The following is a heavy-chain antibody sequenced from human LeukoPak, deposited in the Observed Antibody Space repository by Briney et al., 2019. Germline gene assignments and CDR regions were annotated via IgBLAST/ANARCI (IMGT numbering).Heavy chain of an antibody. CDR1: GFTFSSYG. CDR2: IRYDGSNK. V-gene: IGHV3-30*02. Sequence: GGPLRLSCAASGFTFSSYGMHWVRQAPGKGLEWVAFIRYDGSNKYYADSVKGRFTISRDNSKNTLYLQMNSLRAEDTAVYYCAKEDSSGWADKFDPWGQGTLVTVSS. CDR3: AKEDSSGWADKFDP. D-gene: IGHD6-19*01. J-gene: IGHJ5*02.